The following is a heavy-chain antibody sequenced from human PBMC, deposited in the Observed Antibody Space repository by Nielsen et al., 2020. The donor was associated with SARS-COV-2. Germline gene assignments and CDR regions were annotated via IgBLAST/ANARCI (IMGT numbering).Heavy chain of an antibody. D-gene: IGHD1-1*01. CDR3: ARAGQLELSWFDP. V-gene: IGHV3-33*05. Sequence: GESLKISCAASGFTFSSYGMHWVRQAPGKGLEWVAPISHDGSKKYYADSVKGRFTISRDNAKNSLYLQMNSLSAEDTAVYYCARAGQLELSWFDPWGQGTLVTVSS. CDR2: ISHDGSKK. CDR1: GFTFSSYG. J-gene: IGHJ5*02.